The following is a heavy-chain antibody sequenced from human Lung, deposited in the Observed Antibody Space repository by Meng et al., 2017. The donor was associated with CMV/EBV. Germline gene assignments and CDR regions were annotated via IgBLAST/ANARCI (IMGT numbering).Heavy chain of an antibody. J-gene: IGHJ4*02. CDR1: GGSFSGYY. CDR2: INHSGST. D-gene: IGHD2-2*01. CDR3: ARGGKDIVVVPAPIDY. Sequence: SXTXXLTXXVYGGSFSGYYWSWIRQPPGKGLEWIGEINHSGSTNYNPSLKSRVTISVDTSKNQFSLKLSSVTAADTAVYYCARGGKDIVVVPAPIDYWGQGTXVTVSS. V-gene: IGHV4-34*01.